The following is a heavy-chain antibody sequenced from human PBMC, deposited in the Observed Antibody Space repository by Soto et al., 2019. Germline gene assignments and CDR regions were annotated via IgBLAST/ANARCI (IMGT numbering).Heavy chain of an antibody. Sequence: GSLRLSCASSGFTFSDYYMSGIRHSPGKGIQWVSYISHDGNINYYGDSFKGRFAIARDNAKKSLHLQMNSLRAEDTAEYYCARVDNSEYGLEVWGQGTTVNVSS. V-gene: IGHV3-11*01. CDR3: ARVDNSEYGLEV. CDR1: GFTFSDYY. J-gene: IGHJ6*02. D-gene: IGHD4-4*01. CDR2: ISHDGNIN.